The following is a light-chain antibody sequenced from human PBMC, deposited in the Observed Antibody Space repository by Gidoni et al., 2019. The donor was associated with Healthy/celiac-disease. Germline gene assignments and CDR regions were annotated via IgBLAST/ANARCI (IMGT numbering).Light chain of an antibody. Sequence: QSVLTQPPSASGTTGQRVTTSCSGSSSHIGSTTVNWYHQLPGTAPKLLIYSNNQRPSGVPDRFSGSKSGTSASLAISGLQSEDEADYYCAAWDDSLNGVVFGGGTKLTVL. J-gene: IGLJ2*01. CDR1: SSHIGSTT. CDR3: AAWDDSLNGVV. V-gene: IGLV1-44*01. CDR2: SNN.